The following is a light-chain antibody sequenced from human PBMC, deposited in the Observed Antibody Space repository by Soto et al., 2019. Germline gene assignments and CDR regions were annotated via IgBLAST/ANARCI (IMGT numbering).Light chain of an antibody. CDR3: QSYDSSLRGSV. J-gene: IGLJ2*01. V-gene: IGLV1-40*01. Sequence: QAVVTQPPSVSGAPGQRVTISCTGSSSNIGAGYDVHWYQQLPGTAPKLLIYGNNNRTSGVPDRFSGSKSGTSASLAITGLQADDEADYYCQSYDSSLRGSVFGGGTKVTVL. CDR1: SSNIGAGYD. CDR2: GNN.